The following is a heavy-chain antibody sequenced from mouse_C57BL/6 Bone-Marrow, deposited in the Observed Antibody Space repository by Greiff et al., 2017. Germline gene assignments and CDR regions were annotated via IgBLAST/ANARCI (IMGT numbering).Heavy chain of an antibody. CDR2: FYPRDGST. CDR3: ARPSTGTWFAY. Sequence: LVESGPELVKPGASVKLSCKASGYTFTSYDINWVKQRPGQGLEWIGWFYPRDGSTKYNEKFKGKATLTVDTSSSTAYMELHSLTSEDAAVYFCARPSTGTWFAYWGQGTLVTVSA. J-gene: IGHJ3*01. CDR1: GYTFTSYD. D-gene: IGHD4-1*02. V-gene: IGHV1-85*01.